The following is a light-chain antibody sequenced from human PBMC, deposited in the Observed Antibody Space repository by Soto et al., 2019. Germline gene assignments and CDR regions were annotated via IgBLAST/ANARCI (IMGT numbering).Light chain of an antibody. CDR1: QSISSW. V-gene: IGKV1-5*03. CDR3: QQYKSYPLT. J-gene: IGKJ4*01. Sequence: DIQMTQAPSTLCAPVGDRVTITCRASQSISSWLAWYPQKPGKAPNLLIYKASTLESGVPSRFSGSGSGTEFTLTISSVQPDDFATYYCQQYKSYPLTCGGGTKGDIK. CDR2: KAS.